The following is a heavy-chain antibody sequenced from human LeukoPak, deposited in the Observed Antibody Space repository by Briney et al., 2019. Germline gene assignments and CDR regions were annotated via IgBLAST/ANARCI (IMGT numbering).Heavy chain of an antibody. V-gene: IGHV3-21*01. J-gene: IGHJ3*02. D-gene: IGHD6-13*01. CDR1: GFTFSSYS. CDR2: ISSSSSYI. Sequence: GGSLRLSCAASGFTFSSYSMNWVRQAPGKGLEWVSSISSSSSYIYYADSVKGRFTISRDNAKNSLYLQMNSLRAEDTAVYYCARDSRIAAGKNAFDIWGQGTMVTVSS. CDR3: ARDSRIAAGKNAFDI.